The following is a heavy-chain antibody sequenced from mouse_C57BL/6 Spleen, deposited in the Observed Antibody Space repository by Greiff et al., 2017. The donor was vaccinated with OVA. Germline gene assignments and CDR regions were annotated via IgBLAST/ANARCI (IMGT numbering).Heavy chain of an antibody. J-gene: IGHJ4*01. CDR3: TTRRMDY. CDR2: IDPENGDT. CDR1: GYTFTSYG. V-gene: IGHV14-4*01. Sequence: EVQLQQSGAELARPGASVKLSCKASGYTFTSYGISWVKQRTGQGLEWIGWIDPENGDTEYASKFQGKATITADTSSNTAYLQLSSLTSEDTAVYYCTTRRMDYWGQGTSVTVSS.